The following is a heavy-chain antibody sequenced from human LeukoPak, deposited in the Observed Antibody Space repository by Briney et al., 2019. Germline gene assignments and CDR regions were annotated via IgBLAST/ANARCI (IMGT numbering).Heavy chain of an antibody. J-gene: IGHJ4*02. CDR3: ATGRQWLVQYYFDY. CDR2: FDPEDGET. D-gene: IGHD6-19*01. Sequence: ASVKVSCKVPGYTLTELSMHWVRQAPGKGLEWMGGFDPEDGETIYAQKFQGRVTMTEDTSTDTAYMELSSLRSEDTAVYYCATGRQWLVQYYFDYWGQGTLVTVSS. V-gene: IGHV1-24*01. CDR1: GYTLTELS.